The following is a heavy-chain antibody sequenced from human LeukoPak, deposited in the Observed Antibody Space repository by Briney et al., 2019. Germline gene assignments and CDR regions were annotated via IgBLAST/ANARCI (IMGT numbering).Heavy chain of an antibody. V-gene: IGHV3-33*01. D-gene: IGHD4-23*01. CDR2: ICYDGSNK. CDR1: GFTFSSYG. Sequence: GGSLRLSCAASGFTFSSYGMHWVRQAPGKGLEGGAVICYDGSNKYYAESVKGRFTISRENSKNTLYLQMNSLRAEDTAVYYCARVKTVALYYYYGMDVWGKGATVTVSS. J-gene: IGHJ6*04. CDR3: ARVKTVALYYYYGMDV.